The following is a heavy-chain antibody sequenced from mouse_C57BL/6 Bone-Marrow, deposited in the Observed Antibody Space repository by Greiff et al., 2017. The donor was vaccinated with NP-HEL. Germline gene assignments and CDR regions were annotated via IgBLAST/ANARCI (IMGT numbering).Heavy chain of an antibody. CDR3: ARGTQSFDY. CDR2: ISYDGSN. V-gene: IGHV3-6*01. CDR1: GYSITSGYY. J-gene: IGHJ2*01. Sequence: VQLQQSGPGLVKPSQSLSLTCSVTGYSITSGYYWNWIRQFPGNKLEWMGYISYDGSNNYNPSLKNRISITRDTSKNQFFLKLNSVTTEDTATYYCARGTQSFDYWGQGTTLTVSS. D-gene: IGHD6-2*01.